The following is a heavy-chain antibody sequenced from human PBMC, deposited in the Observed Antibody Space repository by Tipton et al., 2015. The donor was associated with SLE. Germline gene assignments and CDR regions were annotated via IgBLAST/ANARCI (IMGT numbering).Heavy chain of an antibody. CDR2: IYTSGST. J-gene: IGHJ4*02. Sequence: TLSLTCSVSGGSISSHYWSWIRQPPGKGLEWIGYIYTSGSTNYNPSLKSRVTISVDTSKNQFSLKLSSVTAADTAVYYCARFGPALGYCSGGSCLDYWGQGTLVTVSS. CDR3: ARFGPALGYCSGGSCLDY. CDR1: GGSISSHY. V-gene: IGHV4-4*09. D-gene: IGHD2-15*01.